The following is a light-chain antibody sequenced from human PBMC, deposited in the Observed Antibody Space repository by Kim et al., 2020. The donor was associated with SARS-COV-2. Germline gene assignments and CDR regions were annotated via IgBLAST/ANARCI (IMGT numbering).Light chain of an antibody. J-gene: IGLJ2*01. CDR3: SSYTRSRTVV. Sequence: GHEITFSSVGTSSDVGGYNYVSWDQQHPGKAPKLMIYDVSNRPSGVSNLFSGSRSGNTASLTISGLQAEDEADYYCSSYTRSRTVVFGGGTQLTVL. V-gene: IGLV2-14*03. CDR1: SSDVGGYNY. CDR2: DVS.